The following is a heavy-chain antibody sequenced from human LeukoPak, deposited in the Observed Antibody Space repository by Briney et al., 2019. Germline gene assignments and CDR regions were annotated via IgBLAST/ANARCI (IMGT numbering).Heavy chain of an antibody. V-gene: IGHV3-9*01. Sequence: GGSLRLSCVASGFTFDDYAMHWVRQAPGKGLEWVSGISWNSGNIGYADSVKGRFTISRDNAKNSLYLQMHSLRAEDTALYYCAKGYDYDTSGTPTHWGQGTLVTVSS. J-gene: IGHJ1*01. CDR3: AKGYDYDTSGTPTH. D-gene: IGHD3-22*01. CDR1: GFTFDDYA. CDR2: ISWNSGNI.